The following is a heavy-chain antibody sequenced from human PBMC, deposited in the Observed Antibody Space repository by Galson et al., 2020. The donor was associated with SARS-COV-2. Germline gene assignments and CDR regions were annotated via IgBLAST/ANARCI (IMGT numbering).Heavy chain of an antibody. Sequence: GESLKISCAASGFAFSDHAMHWVRQAPGKGLEWVAVISKDGGLKYYAESVKGRFTISRDNSKNAHYLQMNSLRAEDTAVYYCAALDYYHSSDVSVYWGQGTLVTVSS. CDR1: GFAFSDHA. J-gene: IGHJ4*02. CDR2: ISKDGGLK. V-gene: IGHV3-30*04. CDR3: AALDYYHSSDVSVY. D-gene: IGHD3-22*01.